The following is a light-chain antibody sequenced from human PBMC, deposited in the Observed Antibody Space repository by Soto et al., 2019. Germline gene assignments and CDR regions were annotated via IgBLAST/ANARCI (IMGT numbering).Light chain of an antibody. J-gene: IGLJ1*01. CDR1: ISDVGGYNF. CDR3: SSFTGINYV. CDR2: DVS. V-gene: IGLV2-14*03. Sequence: QSALTQPASVSGSTGQSITISCTGTISDVGGYNFVSWYQQYPGKAPKLMICDVSNRPSGVSNRFSGSKSGNTASLTISGLQAEDEAYYYCSSFTGINYVFGTGTKFTVL.